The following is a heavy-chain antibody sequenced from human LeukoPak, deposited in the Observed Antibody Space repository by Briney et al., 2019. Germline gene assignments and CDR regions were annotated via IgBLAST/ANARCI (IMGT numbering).Heavy chain of an antibody. J-gene: IGHJ4*02. CDR3: ATGEGYSYGPVDFDY. D-gene: IGHD5-18*01. V-gene: IGHV1-24*01. Sequence: ASVKVSCKVSGYTLTELSMHWVRQAPGKGLEWMGGFDPEDGETIYAQKFQGRVTMTEDTSTDTAYMELSSLRSEDTAVYYCATGEGYSYGPVDFDYWGQGTLVTVSS. CDR1: GYTLTELS. CDR2: FDPEDGET.